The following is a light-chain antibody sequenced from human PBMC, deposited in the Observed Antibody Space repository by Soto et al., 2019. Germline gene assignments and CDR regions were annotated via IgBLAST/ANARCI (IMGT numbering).Light chain of an antibody. CDR1: ESIRTW. V-gene: IGKV1-5*01. CDR2: DAS. CDR3: QQYHNYPRT. Sequence: DIQMTQSPSTLSASIGDRVTITCRAGESIRTWLAWYQHKPGKAPKFLIYDASSLESGVPSRFSGSGSGTEFTLTISNLQPDDFATYFCQQYHNYPRTFGQGTKVEIK. J-gene: IGKJ1*01.